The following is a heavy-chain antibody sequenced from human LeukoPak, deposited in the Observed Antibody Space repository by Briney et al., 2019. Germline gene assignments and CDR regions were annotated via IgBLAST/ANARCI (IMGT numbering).Heavy chain of an antibody. Sequence: GGSLRLSCAASGFTFSSYWMTWVGQAPGKGLEWVANIGEDGSEKYYVDSVKGRFTISRDNAKNSLYLQVNSRRAEDTAVYYCARLNYDFWSGVWEGYYMDVWGKGTTVTVSS. V-gene: IGHV3-7*01. CDR1: GFTFSSYW. CDR2: IGEDGSEK. J-gene: IGHJ6*03. CDR3: ARLNYDFWSGVWEGYYMDV. D-gene: IGHD3-3*01.